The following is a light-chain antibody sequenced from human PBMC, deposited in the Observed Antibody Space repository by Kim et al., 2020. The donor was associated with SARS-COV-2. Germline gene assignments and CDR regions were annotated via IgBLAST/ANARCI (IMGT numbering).Light chain of an antibody. J-gene: IGLJ3*02. CDR3: SAWDSSLSAWV. CDR2: RNN. Sequence: TATLTCAGNRNNVGNQGAVWLRQHQGHPPKLLTYRNNNRPSGISERLSASRSGNTASLTITGLQPEDEADYYCSAWDSSLSAWVFGGGTKLTVL. V-gene: IGLV10-54*01. CDR1: RNNVGNQG.